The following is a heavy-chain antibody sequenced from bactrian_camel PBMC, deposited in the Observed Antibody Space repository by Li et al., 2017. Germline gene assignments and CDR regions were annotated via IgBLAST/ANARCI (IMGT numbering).Heavy chain of an antibody. V-gene: IGHV3S54*01. CDR1: GNGDGSGY. CDR2: IHLRGHFT. J-gene: IGHJ4*01. CDR3: AADLCHGGTALESPPKEHEYAY. Sequence: VQLVESGGGSVRPGGSLTLSCAVSGNGDGSGYRCTGWFRQAPGQEREGVAAIHLRGHFTRYADSVAGRFTLAQDNAKKTLYLQMNDLKPEDTAMYYCAADLCHGGTALESPPKEHEYAYWGQGTQVTVS.